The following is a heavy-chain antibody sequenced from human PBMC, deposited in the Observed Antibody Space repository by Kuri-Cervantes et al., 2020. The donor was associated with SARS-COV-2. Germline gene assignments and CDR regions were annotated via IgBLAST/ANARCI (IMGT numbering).Heavy chain of an antibody. D-gene: IGHD3-22*01. CDR1: GYTFTTYG. CDR2: IKTSNGHT. CDR3: ARVSTYYGSSGSYEGDWAEYFQH. V-gene: IGHV1-18*04. Sequence: ASVKVSCKASGYTFTTYGISWVRQAPGQGLEWMGWIKTSNGHTNYAQKFQGRVTMTTDTSTSTAYIELRSLRSDDTAVYYCARVSTYYGSSGSYEGDWAEYFQHWGQGTLVTVSS. J-gene: IGHJ1*01.